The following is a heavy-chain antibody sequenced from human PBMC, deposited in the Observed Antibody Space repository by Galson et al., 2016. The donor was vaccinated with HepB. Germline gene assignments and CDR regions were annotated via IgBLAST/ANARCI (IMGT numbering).Heavy chain of an antibody. D-gene: IGHD3-10*01. CDR3: ARVLFGSGSYWCLDV. CDR1: GFTFSSYT. Sequence: SLRLSCAASGFTFSSYTMNWVRQAPGKGLEWLSYISTNGGAIYYADSVKGRFTISRDNAQNLLFLQMNSLRDEDTAVYYCARVLFGSGSYWCLDVWGQGTMVTVSS. J-gene: IGHJ3*01. CDR2: ISTNGGAI. V-gene: IGHV3-48*02.